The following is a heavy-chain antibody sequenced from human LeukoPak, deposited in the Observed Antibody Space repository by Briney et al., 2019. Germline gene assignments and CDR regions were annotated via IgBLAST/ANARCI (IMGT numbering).Heavy chain of an antibody. CDR2: IHYSGSS. CDR1: GGSISTYY. V-gene: IGHV4-59*01. J-gene: IGHJ6*03. Sequence: SETLSLTCSVSGGSISTYYWSWVRQPPGKGPEWIGYIHYSGSSNYNPSLKSRVTISVDTSKNQFSLKLASVTAADTAVYYCAGAGFYASWSQYYYYYYMDVWGTGTTVTVSS. CDR3: AGAGFYASWSQYYYYYYMDV. D-gene: IGHD3-10*01.